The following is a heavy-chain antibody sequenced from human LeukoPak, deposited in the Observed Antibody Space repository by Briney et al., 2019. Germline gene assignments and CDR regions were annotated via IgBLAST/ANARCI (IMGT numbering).Heavy chain of an antibody. V-gene: IGHV1-69*01. J-gene: IGHJ4*02. D-gene: IGHD6-13*01. CDR3: AREGYSSSWYFDY. Sequence: ASVKVSCKASGGTFSSYAISWVRQAHGQGLEWMGGIIPIFGTANYAQKFQGRVTITADESTSTAYMELSSLRSEDTAVYYCAREGYSSSWYFDYWGQGTLVTVSS. CDR2: IIPIFGTA. CDR1: GGTFSSYA.